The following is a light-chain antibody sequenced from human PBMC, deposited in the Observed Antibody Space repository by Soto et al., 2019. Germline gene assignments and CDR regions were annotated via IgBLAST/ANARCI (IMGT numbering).Light chain of an antibody. CDR3: CSYAPSRTLL. J-gene: IGLJ2*01. CDR1: SSYVGTYNL. Sequence: QSALTQPASVSGSPGESITISCTGTSSYVGTYNLVTWYQQHPGRVPRLILYEGNKRPSGVFSRFSASKSGNTASLTISGLQAEDEADYFCCSYAPSRTLLFGGGTKVTVL. V-gene: IGLV2-23*01. CDR2: EGN.